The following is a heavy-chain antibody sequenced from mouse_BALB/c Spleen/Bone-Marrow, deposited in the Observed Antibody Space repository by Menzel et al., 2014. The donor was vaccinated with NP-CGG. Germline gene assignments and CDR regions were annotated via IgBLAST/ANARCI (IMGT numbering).Heavy chain of an antibody. CDR1: GYTFTSYW. J-gene: IGHJ4*01. CDR3: AREDILYAMDY. CDR2: INPSNGRT. Sequence: QVHVKQSGAELVKPGASVKLSCKASGYTFTSYWMHWVKQRPGQGLEWIGEINPSNGRTNYNEKFKSKATLTVDKSSSTAYMQLSCLTSEDSAVYYCAREDILYAMDYWGQGTSVTVSS. V-gene: IGHV1S81*02.